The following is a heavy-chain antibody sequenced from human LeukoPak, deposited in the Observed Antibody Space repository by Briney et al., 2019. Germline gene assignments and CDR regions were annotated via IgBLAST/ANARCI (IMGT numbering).Heavy chain of an antibody. CDR1: GFIFRNYW. CDR3: ARDGGLHTNFDY. Sequence: GGSMRLSCAPAGFIFRNYWMGWVRQAPGKGLGWVANTKPDGSAEYYADSVRGRFTASRDNANNLLYLQMNRLRAEDTAVYYCARDGGLHTNFDYWGQGTLLTVSS. D-gene: IGHD2-15*01. J-gene: IGHJ4*02. CDR2: TKPDGSAE. V-gene: IGHV3-7*01.